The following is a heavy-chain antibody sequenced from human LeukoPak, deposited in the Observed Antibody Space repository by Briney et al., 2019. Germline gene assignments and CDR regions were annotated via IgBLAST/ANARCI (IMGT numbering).Heavy chain of an antibody. V-gene: IGHV3-30*03. CDR3: ATELAEVAPKDS. J-gene: IGHJ4*02. Sequence: GGSLRLSCAASGFTFSRYGMHWVRQAPGKGPEWAAVISSDGNIKYYIDSAKGRFTISRDNSKSTLYLQMTSLRAEDTALYYWATELAEVAPKDSGGQEPRATAPS. CDR1: GFTFSRYG. CDR2: ISSDGNIK.